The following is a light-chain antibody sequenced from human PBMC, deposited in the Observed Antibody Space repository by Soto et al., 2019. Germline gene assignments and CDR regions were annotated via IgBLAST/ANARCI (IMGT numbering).Light chain of an antibody. CDR2: GAS. J-gene: IGKJ4*01. CDR1: QSVSSN. V-gene: IGKV3-15*01. CDR3: QQYNNWTPLT. Sequence: EIVMTQSPATLSVSPGERATLSCRASQSVSSNLAWYQQKPGQAPRLRIYGASTRATGIPARFSGSGSGTEFTLTISSLQSEDFAVYYCQQYNNWTPLTFGGGTKVEIK.